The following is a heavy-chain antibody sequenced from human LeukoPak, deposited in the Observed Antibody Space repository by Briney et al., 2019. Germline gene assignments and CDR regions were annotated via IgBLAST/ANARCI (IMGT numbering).Heavy chain of an antibody. CDR2: INHSGST. J-gene: IGHJ5*02. CDR1: GGSFSGYY. CDR3: ARVVVVSWFDP. V-gene: IGHV4-34*01. Sequence: PSETLSLTCAVYGGSFSGYYWSWIRQPPGKGLEWIGEINHSGSTNYNPSLKSRVTISVDTSKNQFSLKLSSVTAADTAVYYCARVVVVSWFDPGAREPWSPSPQ. D-gene: IGHD2-2*01.